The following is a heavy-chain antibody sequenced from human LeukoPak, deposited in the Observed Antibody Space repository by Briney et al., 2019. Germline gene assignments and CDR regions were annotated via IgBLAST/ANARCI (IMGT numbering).Heavy chain of an antibody. CDR1: GFTFDDYA. V-gene: IGHV3-9*01. J-gene: IGHJ3*02. D-gene: IGHD3-9*01. CDR3: AKDVLTGFFLDAFDI. CDR2: ISWNSGSI. Sequence: PGGPLRLSCAASGFTFDDYAMRWVRQAPGKGLEWVSGISWNSGSIGYADSVKGRFTISRDNAKNSLYLQMNSLRAEDTALYYCAKDVLTGFFLDAFDIWGQGTMVTVSS.